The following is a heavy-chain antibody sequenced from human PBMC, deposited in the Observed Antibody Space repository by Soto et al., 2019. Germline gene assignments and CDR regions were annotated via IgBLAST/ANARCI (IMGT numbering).Heavy chain of an antibody. CDR1: GGSISSSSYY. J-gene: IGHJ4*02. D-gene: IGHD6-19*01. CDR2: IYYSGST. V-gene: IGHV4-39*01. Sequence: ASETLSLTCTVSGGSISSSSYYWGWIRQPPGKGLEWIGSIYYSGSTYYNPSLKSRVTISVDTSKNQFSLKLSSVTAADTAVYYCARTSLAVPDYWGQGTLVTVSS. CDR3: ARTSLAVPDY.